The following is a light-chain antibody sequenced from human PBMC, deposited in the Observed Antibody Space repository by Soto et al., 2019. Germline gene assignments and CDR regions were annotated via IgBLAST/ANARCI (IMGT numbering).Light chain of an antibody. CDR1: QSVNSN. CDR2: GAS. J-gene: IGKJ1*01. V-gene: IGKV3-15*01. CDR3: QQYNNWLWT. Sequence: EVVMTQSPATLSVSPGERATLSCRASQSVNSNLAWYQQKPGQAPRLLIHGASTRATGIPARVSGSGFGTEFILTISSRQSEDFAIYYCQQYNNWLWTFGQGTKVEIK.